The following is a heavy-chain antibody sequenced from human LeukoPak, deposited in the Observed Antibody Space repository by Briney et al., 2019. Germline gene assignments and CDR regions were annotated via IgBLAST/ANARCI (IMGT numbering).Heavy chain of an antibody. D-gene: IGHD3-10*01. Sequence: PGRSLRLSCAASGFTFSSYTMSWVRQAPGKGLEWVSTVSGSGGTTYYADSVRGRFTISRDNSKDTLDLQMNSLRAEDTALYYCARFGADGSGRNYDFWGQGTLVTVPP. J-gene: IGHJ4*02. CDR1: GFTFSSYT. CDR3: ARFGADGSGRNYDF. CDR2: VSGSGGTT. V-gene: IGHV3-23*01.